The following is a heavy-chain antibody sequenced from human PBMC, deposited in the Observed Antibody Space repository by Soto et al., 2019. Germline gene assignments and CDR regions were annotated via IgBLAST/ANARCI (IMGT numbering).Heavy chain of an antibody. V-gene: IGHV3-72*01. D-gene: IGHD1-26*01. CDR3: ARVSLVGPSGGRYFDY. CDR2: IKNKANSYTT. CDR1: GFTFSAHY. Sequence: EVQLVESGGGLVQPGGSLRLSCAASGFTFSAHYMDWVRQAPGKGLEWVGGIKNKANSYTTEYAASVEGRFTISREDSQNSLYLQMNRLKTEDTAVYYCARVSLVGPSGGRYFDYWGQGSQVAVSS. J-gene: IGHJ4*02.